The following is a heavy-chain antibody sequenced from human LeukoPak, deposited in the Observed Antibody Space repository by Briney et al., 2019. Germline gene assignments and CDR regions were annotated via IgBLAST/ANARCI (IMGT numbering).Heavy chain of an antibody. Sequence: GASVKVSCKASGYIFTSYGISWVRQAPGKGLEWMGWISAYNGNTNYAQKLQGRVSMTTDTSTSTAYMELRSLRSDDTAIYYCARSFRKYCSGGSCLSFDYWGQGTLVTVSS. D-gene: IGHD2-15*01. CDR3: ARSFRKYCSGGSCLSFDY. CDR2: ISAYNGNT. J-gene: IGHJ4*02. CDR1: GYIFTSYG. V-gene: IGHV1-18*01.